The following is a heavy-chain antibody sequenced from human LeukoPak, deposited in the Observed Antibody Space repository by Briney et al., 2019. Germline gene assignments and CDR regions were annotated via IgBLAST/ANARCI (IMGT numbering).Heavy chain of an antibody. CDR1: GGSFSGYY. D-gene: IGHD3-9*01. V-gene: IGHV4-34*01. CDR2: INHSGST. CDR3: ARGHVLRYFDWLLGDAFDI. J-gene: IGHJ3*02. Sequence: PSETLSLTCAVYGGSFSGYYWSWIRQPPGKGLEWIGEINHSGSTNYNPSLKSRVTISVDTSKNQLSLKLSSVTAADTAVYYCARGHVLRYFDWLLGDAFDIWGQGTMVTVSS.